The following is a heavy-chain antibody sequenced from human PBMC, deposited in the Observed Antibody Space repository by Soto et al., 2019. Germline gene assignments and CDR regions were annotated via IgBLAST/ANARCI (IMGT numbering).Heavy chain of an antibody. J-gene: IGHJ4*02. CDR2: IYYSGST. CDR3: AKRGTTVTTKNFDF. Sequence: SETLSLTCTVSGGSINDHYWSWIRQPPGQGLEWIGYIYYSGSTNYSPSLKSRVTISVDTSKNQFSLKLSSLTAADTAIYYCAKRGTTVTTKNFDFWGPGTLVTVSS. CDR1: GGSINDHY. D-gene: IGHD4-17*01. V-gene: IGHV4-59*11.